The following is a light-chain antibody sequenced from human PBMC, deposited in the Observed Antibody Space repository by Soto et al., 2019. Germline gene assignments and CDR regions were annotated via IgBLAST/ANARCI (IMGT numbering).Light chain of an antibody. V-gene: IGLV2-14*03. CDR3: SSYTRSNTVL. CDR2: DVS. CDR1: NNDVDAYNY. J-gene: IGLJ3*02. Sequence: QSVLTQPASVSGSPGQSITISCTGTNNDVDAYNYVSWFQQHPGKAPKTMIYDVSNRPSGVSNRFSGSKSGNTASLTISGLQAEDEADYYCSSYTRSNTVLFGGGTKLTVL.